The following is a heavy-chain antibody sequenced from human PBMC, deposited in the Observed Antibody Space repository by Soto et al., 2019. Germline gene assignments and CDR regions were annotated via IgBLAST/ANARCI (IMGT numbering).Heavy chain of an antibody. J-gene: IGHJ5*02. Sequence: SETLSLTCTVSGGSISSGGYYWSWIRQHPGKGLEWIGYIYYSGSTYYNPSLKSRVTISVDTSKNQFSLKLSSVTAADTAVYYCARYHQVLGYCSGGSCYSVPDTYNWFDPWGQGTLVTVSS. CDR2: IYYSGST. V-gene: IGHV4-31*03. CDR3: ARYHQVLGYCSGGSCYSVPDTYNWFDP. CDR1: GGSISSGGYY. D-gene: IGHD2-15*01.